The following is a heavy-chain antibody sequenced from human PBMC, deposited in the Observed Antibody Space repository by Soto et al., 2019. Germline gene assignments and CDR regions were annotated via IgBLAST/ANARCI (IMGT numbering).Heavy chain of an antibody. CDR1: GGSISSYY. Sequence: SETLSLTCTVSGGSISSYYWSWIRQPPGKGLEWIGYIYYSGSTNYNPSLKSRVTISVDTSKNQFSLKLSSVTAADTAVYYCARLPRGSYYYFDYWGQGTLVTVSS. CDR3: ARLPRGSYYYFDY. CDR2: IYYSGST. V-gene: IGHV4-59*08. J-gene: IGHJ4*02. D-gene: IGHD1-26*01.